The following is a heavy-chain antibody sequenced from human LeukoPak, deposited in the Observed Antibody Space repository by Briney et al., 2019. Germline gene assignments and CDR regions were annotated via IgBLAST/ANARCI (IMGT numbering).Heavy chain of an antibody. CDR1: GGSISSYY. CDR3: AREGYDRRFDY. Sequence: SETLSLTCTVSGGSISSYYWSWIRQPPGKGLEWIGYIYYSGSTNYNPSLKSRVTISVDTSKNQFSLKLSSVTAADTAVYYCAREGYDRRFDYWGQGTLVTVSS. D-gene: IGHD1-1*01. V-gene: IGHV4-59*12. CDR2: IYYSGST. J-gene: IGHJ4*02.